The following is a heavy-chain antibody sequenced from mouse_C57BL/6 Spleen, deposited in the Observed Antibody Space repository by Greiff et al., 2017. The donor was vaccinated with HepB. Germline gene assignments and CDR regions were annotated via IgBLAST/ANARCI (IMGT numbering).Heavy chain of an antibody. Sequence: VQLQQSGAELVKPGASVKMSCKASGYTFTSYWITWVKQRPGQGLEWIGDIYPGSGSTNYNEKFKSKATLTVDTSSSTAYMQLSSLTSEDSAVYYGAREGCLYDGYRYWYFDVWGTGTTVTVSS. CDR2: IYPGSGST. V-gene: IGHV1-55*01. D-gene: IGHD2-3*01. J-gene: IGHJ1*03. CDR1: GYTFTSYW. CDR3: AREGCLYDGYRYWYFDV.